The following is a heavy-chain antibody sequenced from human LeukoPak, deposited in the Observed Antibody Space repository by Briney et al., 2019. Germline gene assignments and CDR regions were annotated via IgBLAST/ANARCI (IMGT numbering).Heavy chain of an antibody. J-gene: IGHJ4*02. CDR3: ARDRSMEWLLSYFDY. CDR1: GFTFSSYA. Sequence: GGSLRLSCAASGFTFSSYAMSWVGQAPGKGLEWVSAISGSGGSTYYADSVKGRFTISRDNSKNTLYLQMNSLRAEDTAVYYCARDRSMEWLLSYFDYWGQGTLVTVSS. D-gene: IGHD3-3*01. CDR2: ISGSGGST. V-gene: IGHV3-23*01.